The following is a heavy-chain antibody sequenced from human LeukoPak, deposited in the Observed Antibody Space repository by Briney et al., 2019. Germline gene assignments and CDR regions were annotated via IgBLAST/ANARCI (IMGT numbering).Heavy chain of an antibody. D-gene: IGHD3-3*01. CDR3: ARYHDRGLRFLEWLSRNWFDP. J-gene: IGHJ5*02. CDR2: INAGNGNT. V-gene: IGHV1-3*01. Sequence: ASVKVSCKASGYTFTSYAMHWVRQAPGQRLEWMGWINAGNGNTKYSQKFQGRVTITRDTSASTAYMELSSLRSEDTAVYYCARYHDRGLRFLEWLSRNWFDPWGQGTLVTVSS. CDR1: GYTFTSYA.